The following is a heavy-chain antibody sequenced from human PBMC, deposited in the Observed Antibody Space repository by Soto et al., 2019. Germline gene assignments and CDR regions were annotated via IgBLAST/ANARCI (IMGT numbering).Heavy chain of an antibody. J-gene: IGHJ6*02. CDR1: GFTFSNAW. Sequence: GGSLRLSCAASGFTFSNAWMNWVRQAPGKGLEWVGRIKSKTDGGTTDYAAPVKGRFTISRDDSKNTLYLQMNSLKTEDTAVYYCTTDIVGATDDYYYYGMDVWGQGTTVTVSS. D-gene: IGHD1-26*01. CDR2: IKSKTDGGTT. CDR3: TTDIVGATDDYYYYGMDV. V-gene: IGHV3-15*07.